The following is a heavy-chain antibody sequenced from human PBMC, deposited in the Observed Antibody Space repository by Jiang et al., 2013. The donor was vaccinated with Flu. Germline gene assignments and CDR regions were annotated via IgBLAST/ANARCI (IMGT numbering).Heavy chain of an antibody. V-gene: IGHV4-39*01. CDR3: ASPYYYGSGSYYNYYYYYGMDV. J-gene: IGHJ6*02. D-gene: IGHD3-10*01. CDR1: GGSISSSSYY. CDR2: IYYSGST. Sequence: GSGLVKPSETLSLTCTVSGGSISSSSYYWGWIRQPPGKGLEWIGSIYYSGSTYYNPSLKSRVTISVDTSKNQFSLKLSSVTAADTAVYYCASPYYYGSGSYYNYYYYYGMDVWGQGTTVTVSS.